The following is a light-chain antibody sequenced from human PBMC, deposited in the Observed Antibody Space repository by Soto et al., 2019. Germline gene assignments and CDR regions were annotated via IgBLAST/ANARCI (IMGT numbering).Light chain of an antibody. Sequence: QSALTQPASVSGSPGQSITISCTGTSGDIGSYNRVSWYQQHPGKAPKLIIYEVTDRPSGVSNRFSGSKSGNTASLTISGLQAEDEADYYCQSYDSSLSGLYVFGTGTKLTVL. CDR1: SGDIGSYNR. CDR2: EVT. CDR3: QSYDSSLSGLYV. J-gene: IGLJ1*01. V-gene: IGLV2-14*01.